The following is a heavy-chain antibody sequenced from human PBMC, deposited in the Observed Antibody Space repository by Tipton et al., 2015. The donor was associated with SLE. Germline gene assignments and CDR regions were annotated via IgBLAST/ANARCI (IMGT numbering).Heavy chain of an antibody. J-gene: IGHJ4*02. Sequence: TLSLTCTVSGGSISSYYWSWIRQPPGKVLEWIGYIYYSGSTNYNPSLKSRVTISVDTSKNQFSLKLSSVTAADTAVYYCARAGSSSWYPSDYWGQGTLVTVSS. V-gene: IGHV4-59*12. CDR3: ARAGSSSWYPSDY. D-gene: IGHD6-13*01. CDR1: GGSISSYY. CDR2: IYYSGST.